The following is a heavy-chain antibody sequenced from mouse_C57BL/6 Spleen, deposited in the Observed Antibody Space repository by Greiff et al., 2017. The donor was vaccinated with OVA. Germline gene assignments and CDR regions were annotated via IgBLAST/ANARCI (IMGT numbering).Heavy chain of an antibody. V-gene: IGHV3-6*01. D-gene: IGHD2-2*01. CDR2: ISYDGSN. Sequence: EVQVVESGPGLVKPSQSLSLTCSVTGYSITSGYYWNWIRQFPGNKLEWMGYISYDGSNNYNPSLKNRISITRDTSKNQFFLKLKSVTTEDTAPYYCGSKGHGSYAMDYWGQGTSVTVSS. CDR1: GYSITSGYY. CDR3: GSKGHGSYAMDY. J-gene: IGHJ4*01.